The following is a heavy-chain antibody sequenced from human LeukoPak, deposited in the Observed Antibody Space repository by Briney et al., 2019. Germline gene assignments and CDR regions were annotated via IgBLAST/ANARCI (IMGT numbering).Heavy chain of an antibody. CDR2: IIPIFGTA. D-gene: IGHD2/OR15-2a*01. J-gene: IGHJ5*02. CDR1: GGTFSSYA. Sequence: ASVKVSCKASGGTFSSYAISWVRQAPGQGLEWMGGIIPIFGTANYAQKFQGRVTITTDESTSTAYMELSSLRSEDTAVYYCASSRLLVHWFDPWGQGTLVTVSS. V-gene: IGHV1-69*05. CDR3: ASSRLLVHWFDP.